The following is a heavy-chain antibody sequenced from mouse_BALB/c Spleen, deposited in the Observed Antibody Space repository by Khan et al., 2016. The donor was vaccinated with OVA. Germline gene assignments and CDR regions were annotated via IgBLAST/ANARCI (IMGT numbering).Heavy chain of an antibody. J-gene: IGHJ2*01. CDR2: ISYSGST. CDR3: ARTARIKY. D-gene: IGHD1-2*01. CDR1: GYSITSGYG. Sequence: EVQLQDSGPGLVKPSQSLSLTCTVTGYSITSGYGWNWIRQFPGNKLEWMGYISYSGSTNYNPSLKSRIPITRDTSKNQFFLQLNSVTTEETATYYCARTARIKYWGQGTTLTVSS. V-gene: IGHV3-2*02.